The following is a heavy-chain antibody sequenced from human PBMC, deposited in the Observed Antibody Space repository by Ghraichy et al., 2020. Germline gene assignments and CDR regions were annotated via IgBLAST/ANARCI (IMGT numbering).Heavy chain of an antibody. V-gene: IGHV6-1*01. CDR1: GDSVSNNSVA. CDR2: THYRSKWYN. J-gene: IGHJ6*02. D-gene: IGHD2-21*02. Sequence: SQTLSLTCAISGDSVSNNSVAWNWIRQSPSRGLEWLGRTHYRSKWYNDYAVSVKSRININPDTSKNQFSLQLKSVTAEDTAVYFCARSVSDLVVETDFQCYYYGMDVWGQGTTVTVSS. CDR3: ARSVSDLVVETDFQCYYYGMDV.